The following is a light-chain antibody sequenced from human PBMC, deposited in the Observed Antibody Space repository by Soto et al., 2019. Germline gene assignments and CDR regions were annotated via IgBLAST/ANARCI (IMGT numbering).Light chain of an antibody. CDR1: SSNIGAGYD. J-gene: IGLJ1*01. CDR3: QSYDSSLGGFYV. CDR2: GNS. V-gene: IGLV1-40*01. Sequence: QSALTQPPSVSGAPGQRVTISCTGSSSNIGAGYDVHWYQQLPGTAPKLLIYGNSNRPSGVPDRFSGSKSGTSASLAITGLQAEDEADYYCQSYDSSLGGFYVFGIGTKVTVL.